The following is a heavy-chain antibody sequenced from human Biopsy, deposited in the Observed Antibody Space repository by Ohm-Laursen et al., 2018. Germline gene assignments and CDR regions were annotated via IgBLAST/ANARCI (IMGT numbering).Heavy chain of an antibody. CDR1: GDSITRSY. Sequence: SETLSLTCTLSGDSITRSYWSWIRQSPGKGLEWIGHVSDRGTTNYNPSVRSRVTMSEDTSKKQFSLKMTSVTAADTAIYYCAHGSGGYYKWDFWGRGSLVTVSS. CDR2: VSDRGTT. D-gene: IGHD3-10*01. J-gene: IGHJ4*02. CDR3: AHGSGGYYKWDF. V-gene: IGHV4-59*08.